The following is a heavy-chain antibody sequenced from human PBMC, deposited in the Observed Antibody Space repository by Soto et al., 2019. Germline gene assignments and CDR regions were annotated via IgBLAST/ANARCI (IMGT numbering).Heavy chain of an antibody. V-gene: IGHV1-2*02. Sequence: ASVKVSCKASGFSFTGYYIHWLRQAPGQGLEWMGGINAHSGGTEYAQKFQGRVTLTRDTSISTAYMTLSSLRSDDTAIYYCAKDSTRQLAYWLDPWGQGTQVTVSS. CDR3: AKDSTRQLAYWLDP. D-gene: IGHD6-6*01. J-gene: IGHJ5*02. CDR2: INAHSGGT. CDR1: GFSFTGYY.